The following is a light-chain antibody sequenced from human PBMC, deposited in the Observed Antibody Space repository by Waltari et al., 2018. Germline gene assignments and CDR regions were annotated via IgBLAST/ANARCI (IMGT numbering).Light chain of an antibody. V-gene: IGLV1-40*01. CDR1: SSNIGAGYD. CDR3: QSYDSSLTGSVV. CDR2: GNT. J-gene: IGLJ2*01. Sequence: QSVLTQPPSVSGAPGQRVTISCTGTSSNIGAGYDVQWYQQLPGTAPKLLIYGNTNRPSGVPDRFSASKSGTSASLAITGLQAEDESDYYGQSYDSSLTGSVVFGGGTRLTVL.